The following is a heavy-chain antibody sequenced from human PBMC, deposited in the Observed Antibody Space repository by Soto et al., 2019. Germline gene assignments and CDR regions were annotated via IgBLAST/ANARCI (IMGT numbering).Heavy chain of an antibody. CDR1: GGSISSGGYY. Sequence: QVQLQESGPGLVKPSQTLSLTCTVSGGSISSGGYYWSWIRQHPGKGLEWFGYIYYSGSTYYNPSLKSRVTISVDTSKNQFSLKLSSVTAADTAVYYCAREGYCSGGSCYETYYFDYWGQGTLVTVSS. CDR2: IYYSGST. CDR3: AREGYCSGGSCYETYYFDY. J-gene: IGHJ4*02. D-gene: IGHD2-15*01. V-gene: IGHV4-31*03.